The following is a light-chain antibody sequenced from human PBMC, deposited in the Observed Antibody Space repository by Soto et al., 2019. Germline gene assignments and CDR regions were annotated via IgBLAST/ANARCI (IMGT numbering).Light chain of an antibody. CDR2: EVS. CDR1: FSDVGGDDY. CDR3: SSYAGSNNLL. J-gene: IGLJ2*01. V-gene: IGLV2-8*01. Sequence: QSALTQPTSTSGSPGQSDTISCTGTFSDVGGDDYVSWYQQHPGKAPKLLIYEVSKRPSGVADRFSGSKSGNPAFLTVSGLQAEYACVFQCSSYAGSNNLLFGGETQLPLL.